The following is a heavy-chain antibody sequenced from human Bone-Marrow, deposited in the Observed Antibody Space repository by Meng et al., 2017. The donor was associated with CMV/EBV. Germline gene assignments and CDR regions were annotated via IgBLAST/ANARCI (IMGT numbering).Heavy chain of an antibody. J-gene: IGHJ3*02. V-gene: IGHV3-48*04. CDR3: AKEDLAYCGGDCPAENAFDI. Sequence: GGSLRLSCAASGFTFSDYNMNWVRQAPGKGLQWVSYISTRSNTIYYADSLRGRFTISRDDAKNSLYLQMNSLRAEDTAVYYCAKEDLAYCGGDCPAENAFDIWGQGTMVTVSS. CDR2: ISTRSNTI. CDR1: GFTFSDYN. D-gene: IGHD2-21*01.